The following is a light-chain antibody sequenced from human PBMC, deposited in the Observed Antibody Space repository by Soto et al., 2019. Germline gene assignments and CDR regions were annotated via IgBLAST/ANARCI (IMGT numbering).Light chain of an antibody. CDR1: QSVSNNY. Sequence: EIVLTQSPGTLSLSLGERATLSCRTSQSVSNNYFAWYQQKPGQAPSLLIYGASSRATGIPERVSGSGSGTDFTLSISRLDPEFFAVYYCQQYSSLWTFGQGTKVEIK. J-gene: IGKJ1*01. CDR2: GAS. V-gene: IGKV3-20*01. CDR3: QQYSSLWT.